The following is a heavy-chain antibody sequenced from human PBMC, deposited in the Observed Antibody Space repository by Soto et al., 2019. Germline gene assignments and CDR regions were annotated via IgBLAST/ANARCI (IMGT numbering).Heavy chain of an antibody. V-gene: IGHV3-21*01. Sequence: GGSLRLSCAASGFTFSSYSMNWVRQAPGKGLEWVSSISSSSSYIYYADSVKGRFTISRDNAKNSLYLQMNSLRAEDTAVYYCARDLGDYDFWSGYYTYGMDVWGQGTTVTVSS. J-gene: IGHJ6*02. CDR3: ARDLGDYDFWSGYYTYGMDV. D-gene: IGHD3-3*01. CDR1: GFTFSSYS. CDR2: ISSSSSYI.